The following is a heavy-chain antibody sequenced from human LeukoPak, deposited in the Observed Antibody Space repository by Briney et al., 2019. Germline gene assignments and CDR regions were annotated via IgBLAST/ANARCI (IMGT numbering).Heavy chain of an antibody. CDR1: GGSFSSYY. CDR2: IKHSGST. J-gene: IGHJ6*02. CDR3: ASHYCSGGSCNYDYSGLDV. Sequence: SETLSLTCAVYGGSFSSYYWRWIRHPPGKGLEWIGEIKHSGSTNYNPSLMSRVTISVDTSKNQFSLKLSSVTAADTAVYYCASHYCSGGSCNYDYSGLDVWGQGTTVTVSS. D-gene: IGHD2-15*01. V-gene: IGHV4-34*01.